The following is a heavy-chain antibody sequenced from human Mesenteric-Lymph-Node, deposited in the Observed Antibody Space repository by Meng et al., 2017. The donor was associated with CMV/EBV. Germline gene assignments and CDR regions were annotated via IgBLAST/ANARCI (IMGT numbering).Heavy chain of an antibody. CDR2: IGTADDT. CDR3: VRGGCSSTSCPTIYDYYGMDV. J-gene: IGHJ6*02. CDR1: GFTFSNYN. V-gene: IGHV3-13*01. Sequence: GESLKISCAASGFTFSNYNMYWVRQGTGKGLEWVSGIGTADDTYFLGSVKGRFSISRENAKNSLYLQMNSLRAGDTAVYYCVRGGCSSTSCPTIYDYYGMDVWGHGTTVTVSS. D-gene: IGHD2-2*01.